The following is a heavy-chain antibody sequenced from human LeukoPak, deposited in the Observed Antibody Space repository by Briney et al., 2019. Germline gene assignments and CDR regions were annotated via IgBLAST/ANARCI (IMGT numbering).Heavy chain of an antibody. CDR2: FIPIFGTA. D-gene: IGHD5-12*01. CDR3: ARGPAGLPHNNWFDP. J-gene: IGHJ5*02. V-gene: IGHV1-69*05. CDR1: GGTFSSYS. Sequence: ASVKVSCKASGGTFSSYSIIWVRQAPGQGLEWMGGFIPIFGTANYAQKFQGRVTITTDESTSTAYMGLNSLRSEDTAVYYCARGPAGLPHNNWFDPWGQGTLVTVSS.